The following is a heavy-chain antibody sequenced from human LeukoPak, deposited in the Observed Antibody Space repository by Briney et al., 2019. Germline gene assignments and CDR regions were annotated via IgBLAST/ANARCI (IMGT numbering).Heavy chain of an antibody. CDR2: INPNSGGT. Sequence: GASVKVSCKASGYTFTGYYMHWVRQAPGQGLEWMRWINPNSGGTNYAQKFQGRVTMTRDTSISTAYMELSRLRSDDTAVYYCARVGHYYDSSGYFSYWGQGTLVTVSS. J-gene: IGHJ4*02. CDR1: GYTFTGYY. D-gene: IGHD3-22*01. V-gene: IGHV1-2*02. CDR3: ARVGHYYDSSGYFSY.